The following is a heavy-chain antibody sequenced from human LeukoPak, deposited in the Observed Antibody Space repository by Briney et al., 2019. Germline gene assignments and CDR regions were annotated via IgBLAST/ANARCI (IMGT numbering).Heavy chain of an antibody. Sequence: SETLSLTCTVSGYSIGSGTYYWGWIRQSPGKGLEWIGSIFYSGSTNYNPSLKSRVTISVDTSKNQFSLKLSSVTAADTAVYYCARVGNPLVTVFAWFDPWGQGTLVTVSS. D-gene: IGHD3-3*01. CDR3: ARVGNPLVTVFAWFDP. CDR2: IFYSGST. V-gene: IGHV4-39*07. CDR1: GYSIGSGTYY. J-gene: IGHJ5*02.